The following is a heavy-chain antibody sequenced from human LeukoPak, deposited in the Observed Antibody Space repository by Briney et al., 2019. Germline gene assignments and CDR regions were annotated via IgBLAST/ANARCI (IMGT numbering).Heavy chain of an antibody. V-gene: IGHV1-18*01. CDR2: ISGYNGNT. CDR1: GYTFTSYG. Sequence: ASVKVSCKASGYTFTSYGISWVRQAPGQGLEWMDWISGYNGNTNYAQKFQGRVTMTTDTSTSTAYMELMSLRSDDTAVYYCARERGSLPTGDAGYWGQGTLVTVSS. J-gene: IGHJ4*02. D-gene: IGHD7-27*01. CDR3: ARERGSLPTGDAGY.